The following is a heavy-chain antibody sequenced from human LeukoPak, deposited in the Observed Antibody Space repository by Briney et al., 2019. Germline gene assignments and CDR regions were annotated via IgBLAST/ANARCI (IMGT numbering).Heavy chain of an antibody. D-gene: IGHD6-6*01. CDR1: GFTFSSYA. Sequence: PGGSLRLSCAASGFTFSSYAMHWVRQAPGKGLEYVSAISSNGGSTYYANSVMGRFTISRDNSKNTLYLQMGSLRAEDMAVYYCARGPRYSSSSWVDYWGQGTLVTVSS. CDR3: ARGPRYSSSSWVDY. V-gene: IGHV3-64*01. J-gene: IGHJ4*02. CDR2: ISSNGGST.